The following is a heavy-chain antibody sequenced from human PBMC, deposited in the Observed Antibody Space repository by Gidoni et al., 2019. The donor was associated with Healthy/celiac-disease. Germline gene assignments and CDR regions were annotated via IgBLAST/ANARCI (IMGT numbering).Heavy chain of an antibody. V-gene: IGHV3-21*01. Sequence: EVHLVESGGGLVKPGGSLRLSCAASGFTFSSYSMNWVRQAPGKGLEWVSSISSSSSYIYYADSVKGRFTISRDNAKNSLYLQMNSLRAEDTAVYYCARDGSIAARRAFDYWGQGTLVTVSS. J-gene: IGHJ4*02. D-gene: IGHD6-6*01. CDR3: ARDGSIAARRAFDY. CDR2: ISSSSSYI. CDR1: GFTFSSYS.